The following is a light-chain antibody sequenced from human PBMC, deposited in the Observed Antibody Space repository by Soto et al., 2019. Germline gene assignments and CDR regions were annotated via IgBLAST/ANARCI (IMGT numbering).Light chain of an antibody. CDR1: SGHTSYA. Sequence: QPVLTQSPSASASLGASVKLTCTLSSGHTSYAIAWHQQQPEKGPRYLMKLNSDGSHSKGDGLPDRFSGSSSGAERYLIISSLQSEDEADYYCQTWGTGWVFGGGTKLTVL. J-gene: IGLJ3*02. CDR2: LNSDGSH. CDR3: QTWGTGWV. V-gene: IGLV4-69*01.